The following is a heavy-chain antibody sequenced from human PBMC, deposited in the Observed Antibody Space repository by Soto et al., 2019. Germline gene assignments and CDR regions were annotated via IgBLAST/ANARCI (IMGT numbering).Heavy chain of an antibody. CDR1: GFTFSSYS. CDR2: ISSSSSYI. J-gene: IGHJ6*02. Sequence: PGGSLRLSCAASGFTFSSYSMNWVRQAPGKGLEWVSSISSSSSYIYYADSVKGRFTISRDNAKNSLYLQMNSLRAEDTAVYYCARDAVDFYGMDVWGQGTTVTVS. CDR3: ARDAVDFYGMDV. V-gene: IGHV3-21*01.